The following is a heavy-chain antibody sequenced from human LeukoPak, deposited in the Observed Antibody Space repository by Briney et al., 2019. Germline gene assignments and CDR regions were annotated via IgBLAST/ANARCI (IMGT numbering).Heavy chain of an antibody. D-gene: IGHD1-26*01. CDR2: IITDGSST. CDR3: ARTGSYRHYYFDY. J-gene: IGHJ4*02. V-gene: IGHV3-74*01. Sequence: PGGSLRLSCAASGFTFSSYWMHWVRQAPGKGLVWVSRIITDGSSTSYADSVKGRFTISRDNAKNTLYLQMNSLRAEDTAVYYCARTGSYRHYYFDYWGQGTLVTVSS. CDR1: GFTFSSYW.